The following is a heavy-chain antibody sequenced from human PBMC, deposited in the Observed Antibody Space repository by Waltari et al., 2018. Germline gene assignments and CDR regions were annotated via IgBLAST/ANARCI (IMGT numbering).Heavy chain of an antibody. V-gene: IGHV3-15*01. Sequence: EVQLVESGGGLVKPGGSLRLSCAASGFTFYNAWMSWVRQAPGKGLEWVGRIKSKTDGGTTDYAAPVKGRFTISRDDSKNTLYLQMNSLKTEDTAVYYCTTKRGSCSSPVCPEAYYFDYWGQGSLVTVSS. CDR1: GFTFYNAW. CDR2: IKSKTDGGTT. CDR3: TTKRGSCSSPVCPEAYYFDY. J-gene: IGHJ4*02. D-gene: IGHD2-2*01.